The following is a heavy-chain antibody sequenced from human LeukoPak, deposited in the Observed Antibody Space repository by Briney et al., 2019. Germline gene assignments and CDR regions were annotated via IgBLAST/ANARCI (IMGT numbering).Heavy chain of an antibody. J-gene: IGHJ4*02. Sequence: GGSLRLSCAASGFTFSRYSMNWVRQAPGKGLEWVSSISSSSSYIYYADSVKGRFTISRDNAKNSLYLQMNSLRAEDTAVYYCARPYRGGDIVVVVAATLFDYWGQGTLVTVSS. CDR3: ARPYRGGDIVVVVAATLFDY. V-gene: IGHV3-21*01. CDR1: GFTFSRYS. CDR2: ISSSSSYI. D-gene: IGHD2-15*01.